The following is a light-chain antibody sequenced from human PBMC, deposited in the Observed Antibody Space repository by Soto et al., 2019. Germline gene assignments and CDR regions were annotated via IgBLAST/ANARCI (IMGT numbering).Light chain of an antibody. CDR3: QASYTTPLT. J-gene: IGKJ5*01. V-gene: IGKV1-39*01. Sequence: DIQMTQSPSSLSASIGDRVTLTCRSSQSIGNYLNWYQQKPGKAPSLLIHSASTLQNGVPSRFRCSGSGTAFTFTISGLQPDDVATYYCQASYTTPLTFGQGTRLE. CDR2: SAS. CDR1: QSIGNY.